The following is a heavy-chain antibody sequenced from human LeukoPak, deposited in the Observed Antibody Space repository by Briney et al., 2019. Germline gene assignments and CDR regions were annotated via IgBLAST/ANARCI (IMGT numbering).Heavy chain of an antibody. J-gene: IGHJ5*02. Sequence: GASVKVSCKASGYTFTNYAMHWVRQAPGQRLEWMGWINAGNGNTQYSQKFQGRVTITRDTSASTAYMELSSLRSEDTAVYYCARSNPGSILFDPWGQGTLVTVSS. CDR3: ARSNPGSILFDP. CDR1: GYTFTNYA. D-gene: IGHD4-11*01. V-gene: IGHV1-3*01. CDR2: INAGNGNT.